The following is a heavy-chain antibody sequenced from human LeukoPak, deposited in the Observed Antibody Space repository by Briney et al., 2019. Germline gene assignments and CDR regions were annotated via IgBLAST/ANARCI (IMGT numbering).Heavy chain of an antibody. D-gene: IGHD6-13*01. Sequence: GGSLRLSCAASDFTFDTFGMNWVRQAPGKGLEWVSFITSGSSYISYADSVKGRFTISRDNAKNSLYLQMNSLRAEDTAVYYCARDRKGPSSAIDYWGQGTLVTVSS. CDR2: ITSGSSYI. CDR3: ARDRKGPSSAIDY. V-gene: IGHV3-21*01. J-gene: IGHJ4*02. CDR1: DFTFDTFG.